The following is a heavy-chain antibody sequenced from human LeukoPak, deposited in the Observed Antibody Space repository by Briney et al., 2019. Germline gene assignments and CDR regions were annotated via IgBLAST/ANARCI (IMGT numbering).Heavy chain of an antibody. CDR1: GLIFSRFD. CDR2: VSRSGGTT. V-gene: IGHV3-23*01. D-gene: IGHD1-26*01. Sequence: PGGSLRLSCATSGLIFSRFDMSWIRQAPGKGPEWVSAVSRSGGTTIYADSVKGRFTISRDNSKNTLYLQMNSLRVGDTAVYYCAKGGRLTSGIYYSFDSWGQGTLVTVSS. J-gene: IGHJ4*02. CDR3: AKGGRLTSGIYYSFDS.